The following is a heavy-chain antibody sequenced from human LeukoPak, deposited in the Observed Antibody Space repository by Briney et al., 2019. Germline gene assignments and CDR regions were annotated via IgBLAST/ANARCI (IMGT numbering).Heavy chain of an antibody. J-gene: IGHJ4*02. CDR2: INGDNGNT. CDR1: GYNFASYT. CDR3: ARSSSGTYHY. V-gene: IGHV1-3*01. D-gene: IGHD3-10*01. Sequence: ASVKVSCTTSGYNFASYTMHWLRQAPGQSPEWMGSINGDNGNTKYSETFQGRVTFTRDTSASSAYMELSRLRSEDTAVYYCARSSSGTYHYWGQGTLVTVSS.